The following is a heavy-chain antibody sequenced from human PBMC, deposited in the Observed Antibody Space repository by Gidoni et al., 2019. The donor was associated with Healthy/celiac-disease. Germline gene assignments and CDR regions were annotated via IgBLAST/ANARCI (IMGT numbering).Heavy chain of an antibody. J-gene: IGHJ4*02. Sequence: EVQLVESGGGLVKPGGSLRLSCAASGFTFSRYSMNWVRQAPGKGLVWVSSISSSSSYIYYADSVKGRFTISRDNAKNSLYLQMNSLRAEDTAVYYCARDLAIYDSSGCFDYWGQGTLVTVSS. V-gene: IGHV3-21*01. CDR2: ISSSSSYI. D-gene: IGHD3-22*01. CDR3: ARDLAIYDSSGCFDY. CDR1: GFTFSRYS.